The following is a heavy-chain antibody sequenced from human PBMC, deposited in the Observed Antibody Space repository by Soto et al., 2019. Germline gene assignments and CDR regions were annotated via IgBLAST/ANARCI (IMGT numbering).Heavy chain of an antibody. CDR1: GDSVSGNSAA. D-gene: IGHD6-13*01. V-gene: IGHV6-1*01. Sequence: SQTLSLTCALSGDSVSGNSAAWNWIRQSPSRGLEWLGRTYYRSKWYNDYAVSVKSRITINPDTSKNQFSLQLNSVTPVDTAVYYCAREIRGSTLYLGGDRYYLYGMDVWGQLTTVIV. J-gene: IGHJ6*02. CDR2: TYYRSKWYN. CDR3: AREIRGSTLYLGGDRYYLYGMDV.